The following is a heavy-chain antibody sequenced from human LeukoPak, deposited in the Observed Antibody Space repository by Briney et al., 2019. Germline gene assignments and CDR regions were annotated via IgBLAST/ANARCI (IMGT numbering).Heavy chain of an antibody. CDR1: GGSFSGYY. D-gene: IGHD2-2*01. Sequence: SETLSLTCAVYGGSFSGYYWSWFRQPPGKVLEWIGEINHSGSTNYNPSLKSRVTISVDTSKNQFSLKLSSVTAADTAVYYCARAPPPYCSSTSCSNNWFDPWGQGTLVTVSS. V-gene: IGHV4-34*01. CDR2: INHSGST. CDR3: ARAPPPYCSSTSCSNNWFDP. J-gene: IGHJ5*02.